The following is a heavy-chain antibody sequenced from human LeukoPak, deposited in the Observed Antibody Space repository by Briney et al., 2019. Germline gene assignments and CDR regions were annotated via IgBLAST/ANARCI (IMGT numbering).Heavy chain of an antibody. D-gene: IGHD3-10*01. J-gene: IGHJ1*01. V-gene: IGHV3-23*01. CDR1: GFTFSTYA. CDR3: AKGNKGGMIVPGERPKYFQH. CDR2: ISGSGSST. Sequence: GGSLRLSCAASGFTFSTYAMSWVRQAPGKGLEWVSAISGSGSSTYYADSVKGRFTISRDNSKNTLYLQMSSLRAEDTALYYCAKGNKGGMIVPGERPKYFQHWGQGTLVTVSS.